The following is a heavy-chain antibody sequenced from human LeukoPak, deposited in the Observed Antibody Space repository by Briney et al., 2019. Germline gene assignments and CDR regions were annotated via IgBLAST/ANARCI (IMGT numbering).Heavy chain of an antibody. CDR3: ARELREHGVFDI. D-gene: IGHD1-26*01. CDR2: IRSKANNYAT. CDR1: GFAFSDSD. V-gene: IGHV3-73*01. J-gene: IGHJ3*02. Sequence: GGSLRLSCAASGFAFSDSDMYWVRQAPGKGLEWVGRIRSKANNYATAYAVSVKGRFTISRDDSKNTAHLQMNSLRAEDTAVYYCARELREHGVFDIWGQGTMATVSS.